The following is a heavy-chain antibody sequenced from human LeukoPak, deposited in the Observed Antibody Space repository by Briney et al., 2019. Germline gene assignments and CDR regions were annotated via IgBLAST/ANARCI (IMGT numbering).Heavy chain of an antibody. CDR2: IYSGGST. CDR3: ASGIAAADPYYFDY. CDR1: GFTVSSNY. D-gene: IGHD6-13*01. Sequence: GGSLRLSCAASGFTVSSNYMSWVRQAPGKGLEWVSAIYSGGSTYYADSVKGRFTISRDNSKNTLYLQMNSLRAEDTAVYYCASGIAAADPYYFDYWGQGTLVTVSS. J-gene: IGHJ4*02. V-gene: IGHV3-53*01.